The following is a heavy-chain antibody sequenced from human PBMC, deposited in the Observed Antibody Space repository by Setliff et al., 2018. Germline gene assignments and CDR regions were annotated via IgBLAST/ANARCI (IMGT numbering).Heavy chain of an antibody. Sequence: PSETLSLTCDVSGYSISSGHYWGWIRQPPGKGLEWIGSMYPGRNTYYNPSLKSRVTMSVDTSKRQFSLKLNSVTAADTAVYYCARDKGDGYGVDAYAGGGFDIWGQGTMVT. D-gene: IGHD4-17*01. CDR3: ARDKGDGYGVDAYAGGGFDI. J-gene: IGHJ3*02. CDR2: MYPGRNT. V-gene: IGHV4-38-2*02. CDR1: GYSISSGHY.